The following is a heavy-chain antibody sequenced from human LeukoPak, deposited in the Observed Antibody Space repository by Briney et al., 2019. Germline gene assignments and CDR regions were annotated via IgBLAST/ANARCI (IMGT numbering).Heavy chain of an antibody. V-gene: IGHV4-59*01. D-gene: IGHD2-2*01. CDR1: GGSISSYY. CDR2: IYYSGST. J-gene: IGHJ4*02. CDR3: ARGKRDIVVVPAASFDY. Sequence: SETLSLTCTVSGGSISSYYWSWIRQPPGKGLEWIGYIYYSGSTNYNPSLKSRVTISVDTSKNQFSLKLSTVTAADTAVYYCARGKRDIVVVPAASFDYWGQGTLATVSS.